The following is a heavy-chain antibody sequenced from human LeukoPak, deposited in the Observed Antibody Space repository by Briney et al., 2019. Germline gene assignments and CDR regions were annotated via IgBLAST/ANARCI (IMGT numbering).Heavy chain of an antibody. D-gene: IGHD3-10*01. J-gene: IGHJ4*02. CDR3: ARDLGGPFDY. CDR1: GGSFCGYY. V-gene: IGHV4-34*01. CDR2: INHSGST. Sequence: SETLSLTCTVYGGSFCGYYWSWIRQPPGKGLEWIGEINHSGSTNYNPSLKSRVTISVDTSKNQFSLKLSSVTAADTAVYYCARDLGGPFDYWGQGTQVTVSS.